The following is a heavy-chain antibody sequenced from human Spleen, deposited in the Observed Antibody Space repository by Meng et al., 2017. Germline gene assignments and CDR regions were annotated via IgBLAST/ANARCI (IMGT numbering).Heavy chain of an antibody. D-gene: IGHD6-13*01. CDR2: LYQSGST. Sequence: SETLSLTCAVSGYSITGSYNWGWIRQSPGKGLEWIGSLYQSGSTYYNPSLKSRVTISGDTSKNQFSLKLTSVTAADTAVYYCAAGYSSSWYEYWGQGTLVTVSS. CDR3: AAGYSSSWYEY. V-gene: IGHV4-38-2*01. J-gene: IGHJ4*02. CDR1: GYSITGSYN.